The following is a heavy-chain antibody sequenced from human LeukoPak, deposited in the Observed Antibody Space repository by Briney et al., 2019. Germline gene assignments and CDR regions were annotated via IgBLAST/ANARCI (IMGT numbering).Heavy chain of an antibody. CDR3: ARDAVITIFGVGMPLTYFDY. V-gene: IGHV3-30*16. D-gene: IGHD3-3*01. J-gene: IGHJ4*02. CDR2: ISYDGSNK. CDR1: GGTFSSYA. Sequence: SCKASGGTFSSYAISWVRQAPGQGLEWVAVISYDGSNKYYADSVKGRFTISRDNSKNTLYLQMNSLRAEDTAVYYCARDAVITIFGVGMPLTYFDYWGQGTLVTVSS.